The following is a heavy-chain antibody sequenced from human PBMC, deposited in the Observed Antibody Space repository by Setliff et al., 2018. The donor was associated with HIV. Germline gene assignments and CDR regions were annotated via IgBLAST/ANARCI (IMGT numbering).Heavy chain of an antibody. CDR2: VSGYNGDT. Sequence: ASVKVSCKASGYTFSSYGISWVRQAPGQGLEWVGWVSGYNGDTNYAQNLRGRVTVTTDTSTTSAYMELRSLTSDDTAMYYCARDPPGNPWFFDYWGPGTLVTVSS. J-gene: IGHJ4*02. CDR3: ARDPPGNPWFFDY. CDR1: GYTFSSYG. D-gene: IGHD3-22*01. V-gene: IGHV1-18*01.